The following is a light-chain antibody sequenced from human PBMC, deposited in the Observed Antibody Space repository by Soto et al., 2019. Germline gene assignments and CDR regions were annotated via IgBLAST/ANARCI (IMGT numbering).Light chain of an antibody. Sequence: QSALTQPPSASGSPGQSVTISCTGTSSDVGGYNYVSWYQLHPGKAPKLMIYEVSKRPSGVPDRFSGSKSGNTASLTVSGLQAEDEADYYCSSRAGSILDVFGTGTKVTVL. CDR1: SSDVGGYNY. CDR2: EVS. CDR3: SSRAGSILDV. J-gene: IGLJ1*01. V-gene: IGLV2-8*01.